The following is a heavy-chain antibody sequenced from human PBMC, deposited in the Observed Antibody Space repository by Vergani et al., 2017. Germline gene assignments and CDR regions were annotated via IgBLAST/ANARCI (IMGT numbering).Heavy chain of an antibody. V-gene: IGHV4-31*03. J-gene: IGHJ3*02. Sequence: QVQLQESGPGLVKPSQTLSLTCTVSGGSISSGGYYWSWIRQHPGKGLEWIGYIYYSGSTYYNPSLKSRVTISVDTSKNQFSLKLSSVTAADTAVYYCARVDSSGWYDAFDIWGQGTMATVSS. CDR2: IYYSGST. D-gene: IGHD6-19*01. CDR1: GGSISSGGYY. CDR3: ARVDSSGWYDAFDI.